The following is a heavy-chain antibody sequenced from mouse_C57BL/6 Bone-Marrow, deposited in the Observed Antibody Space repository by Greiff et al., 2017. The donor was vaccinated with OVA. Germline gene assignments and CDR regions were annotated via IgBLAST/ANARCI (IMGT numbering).Heavy chain of an antibody. V-gene: IGHV1-72*01. J-gene: IGHJ3*01. CDR3: ARRGSSGYWFAY. CDR1: GYTFTSYW. CDR2: IDPNSGGT. Sequence: VQLQQPGAELVKPGASVKLSCKASGYTFTSYWMHWVKQRPGRGLEWIGRIDPNSGGTKYNEKFKSKATLTVDKPSSTAYMQLSSLTSEDSAVDYCARRGSSGYWFAYWGQGTLVTVSA. D-gene: IGHD3-2*02.